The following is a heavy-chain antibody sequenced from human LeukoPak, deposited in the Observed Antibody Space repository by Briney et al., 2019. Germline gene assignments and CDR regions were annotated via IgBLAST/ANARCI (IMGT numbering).Heavy chain of an antibody. CDR1: GFSFSFYG. J-gene: IGHJ4*02. CDR3: VKDRETTASGTFGN. CDR2: ISEDGTKK. D-gene: IGHD6-13*01. Sequence: GGSLRLSCAASGFSFSFYGMHCVCQAPGKGLEWVAVISEDGTKKNYAESVKGRFTISRDNSNNTLYLQMNSLRAEDTALYYCVKDRETTASGTFGNWGQGTLVTVSS. V-gene: IGHV3-30*18.